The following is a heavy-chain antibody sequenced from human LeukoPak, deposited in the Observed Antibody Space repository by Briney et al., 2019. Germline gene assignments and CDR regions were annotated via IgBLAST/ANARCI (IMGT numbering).Heavy chain of an antibody. J-gene: IGHJ3*02. CDR1: GFTFSSYA. CDR2: IKQDGSEK. Sequence: TGGSLRLSCAASGFTFSSYAMSWVRQAPGKGLEWVANIKQDGSEKYYVDSVKGRFTISRDNAKNSLYLQMNSLRAEDTAVYYCAREYCSGGSCYSSLDAFDIWGQGTMVTVSS. V-gene: IGHV3-7*01. D-gene: IGHD2-15*01. CDR3: AREYCSGGSCYSSLDAFDI.